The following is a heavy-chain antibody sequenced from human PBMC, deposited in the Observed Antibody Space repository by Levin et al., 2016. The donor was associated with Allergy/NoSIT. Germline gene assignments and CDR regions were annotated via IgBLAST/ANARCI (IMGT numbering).Heavy chain of an antibody. V-gene: IGHV3-30*18. D-gene: IGHD3-10*01. Sequence: GSLRLSCVASGFTFSTFGMHWVRQAPGKGLEWVAVISYDGSHKYFGDSVEGRFTISRDNSKNTLYLQMNSLRAEDTAVYYCAKDCGSGREYFDYWGQGALVTVSS. CDR1: GFTFSTFG. CDR3: AKDCGSGREYFDY. J-gene: IGHJ4*02. CDR2: ISYDGSHK.